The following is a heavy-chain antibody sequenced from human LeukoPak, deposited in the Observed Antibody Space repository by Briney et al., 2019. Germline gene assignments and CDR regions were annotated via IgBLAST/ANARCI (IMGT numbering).Heavy chain of an antibody. Sequence: GASVKVSCKASGYTFTGYYMHWVRQAPGQGLEWMGWINPNSGGTNYAQKFQGRVTMTRDTSISTAYMELSRLRSDDTAVYYCARGSQLWFGEENWFDPWGQGTLVTVSS. D-gene: IGHD3-10*01. J-gene: IGHJ5*02. V-gene: IGHV1-2*02. CDR1: GYTFTGYY. CDR2: INPNSGGT. CDR3: ARGSQLWFGEENWFDP.